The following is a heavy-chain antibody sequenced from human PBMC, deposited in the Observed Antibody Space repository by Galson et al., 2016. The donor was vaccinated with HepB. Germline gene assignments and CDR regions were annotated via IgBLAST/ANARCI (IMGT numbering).Heavy chain of an antibody. CDR2: ISGGSSYK. CDR3: ARTPGYSGTWYDAFDI. J-gene: IGHJ3*02. CDR1: GFTFTRYT. D-gene: IGHD6-13*01. Sequence: SLRLSCAASGFTFTRYTMNWVRQSPGKGQEWVSSISGGSSYKYYADSVKGRFTISRGNSKNSLYLQMNSLRAEDTAIYFCARTPGYSGTWYDAFDIWGPGTIVTVSS. V-gene: IGHV3-21*01.